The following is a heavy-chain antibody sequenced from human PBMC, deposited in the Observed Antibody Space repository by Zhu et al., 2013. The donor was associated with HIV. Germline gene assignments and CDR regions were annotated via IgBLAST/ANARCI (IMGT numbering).Heavy chain of an antibody. CDR2: ISSSGSTI. CDR1: GFTFSSYE. J-gene: IGHJ6*02. CDR3: ARDLGYDFWSGHPTRSVYYYYGMDV. D-gene: IGHD3-3*01. Sequence: EVQLVESGGGLVQPGGSLRLSCAASGFTFSSYEMNWVRQAPGKGLEWVPYISSSGSTIYYADSVKGRFTISRDNAKNSLYLQMNSLRAEDTAVYYCARDLGYDFWSGHPTRSVYYYYGMDVWGQGTTVTVSS. V-gene: IGHV3-48*03.